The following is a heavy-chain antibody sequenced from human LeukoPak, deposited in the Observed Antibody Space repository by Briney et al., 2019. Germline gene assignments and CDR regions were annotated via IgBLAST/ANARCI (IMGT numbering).Heavy chain of an antibody. Sequence: KPSQTLSLTCAVSGGSISSGGYSWSWIRQPPGKGLEWIGYIYHSGSTYYNPSLKSRVTISVDRSKNQFSLKLSSVTAADTAVYYCARASRLGYFYYYYGMDVWGQGTTVTVSS. CDR1: GGSISSGGYS. CDR3: ARASRLGYFYYYYGMDV. J-gene: IGHJ6*02. V-gene: IGHV4-30-2*01. CDR2: IYHSGST. D-gene: IGHD2/OR15-2a*01.